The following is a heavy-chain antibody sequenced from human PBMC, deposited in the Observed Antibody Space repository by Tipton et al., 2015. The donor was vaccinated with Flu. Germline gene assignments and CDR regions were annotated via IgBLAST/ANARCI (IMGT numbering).Heavy chain of an antibody. Sequence: TLSLTCTVSGGSISTSYWSWIRQPAGKGLEWIGRISTSGSTNYNPSLKSRVTMSVDTSKKHFSLKLSSVTVADTAVYYCARGRVGTFDYWGQGTLVSVSS. D-gene: IGHD2/OR15-2a*01. V-gene: IGHV4-4*07. CDR3: ARGRVGTFDY. J-gene: IGHJ4*02. CDR1: GGSISTSY. CDR2: ISTSGST.